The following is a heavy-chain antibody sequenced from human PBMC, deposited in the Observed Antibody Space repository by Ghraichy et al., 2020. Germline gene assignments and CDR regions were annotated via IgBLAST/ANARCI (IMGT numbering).Heavy chain of an antibody. V-gene: IGHV3-9*01. Sequence: GGSLRLSCAVSGFTFDDYAMHWVRQAPGKGLEWVSGISWNSGSIGYADSVKGRFTISRDNAKNSLYLQMNSLRAEDTALYYCAKVTWGIAGAIDIWGQGTMVTVSS. J-gene: IGHJ3*02. CDR1: GFTFDDYA. CDR2: ISWNSGSI. D-gene: IGHD6-13*01. CDR3: AKVTWGIAGAIDI.